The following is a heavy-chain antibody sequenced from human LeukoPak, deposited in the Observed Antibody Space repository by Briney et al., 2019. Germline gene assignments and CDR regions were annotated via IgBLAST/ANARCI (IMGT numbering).Heavy chain of an antibody. CDR3: ASLPTYCSGGSCSSVGLRGFDY. Sequence: SETLSLTCAVYGGSFSGYYWSWIRQPPGKGLEWIGEINHSGSTNYNPSLTSRVTISVDTSKNQFSLKLSSVTAADTAVYYCASLPTYCSGGSCSSVGLRGFDYWGQGTLVTVSS. J-gene: IGHJ4*02. V-gene: IGHV4-34*01. CDR2: INHSGST. CDR1: GGSFSGYY. D-gene: IGHD2-15*01.